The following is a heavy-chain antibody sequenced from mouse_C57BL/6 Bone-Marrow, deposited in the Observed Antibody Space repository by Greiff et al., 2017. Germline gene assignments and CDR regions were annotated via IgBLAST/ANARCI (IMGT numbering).Heavy chain of an antibody. D-gene: IGHD2-2*01. Sequence: VQLQQPGAELVKPGASVKLSCKASGYTFTSYWMHWVKQRPGQGLEWVGMIHPNSGSTNYNEKFKSKATLTVDKSSSTAYMQLSSLTSEDSAVYYCARWGYVYFDYWGQGTTLTVSS. J-gene: IGHJ2*01. V-gene: IGHV1-64*01. CDR1: GYTFTSYW. CDR2: IHPNSGST. CDR3: ARWGYVYFDY.